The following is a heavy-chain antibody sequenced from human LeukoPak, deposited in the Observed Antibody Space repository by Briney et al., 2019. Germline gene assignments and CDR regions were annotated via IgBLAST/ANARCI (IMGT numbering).Heavy chain of an antibody. CDR3: ARAYSGSYDY. V-gene: IGHV4-59*01. Sequence: SETLSLTCTVSGASISSYYWSWIRQPPGKGLEWIGYIYYSGSTNYNPSLKSRVTISVDTSKNQFSLKLSSVTAADTAVYYCARAYSGSYDYWGQGTLVTVSS. J-gene: IGHJ4*02. CDR2: IYYSGST. CDR1: GASISSYY. D-gene: IGHD1-26*01.